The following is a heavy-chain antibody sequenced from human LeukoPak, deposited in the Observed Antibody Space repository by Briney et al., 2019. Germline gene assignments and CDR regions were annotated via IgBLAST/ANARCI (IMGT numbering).Heavy chain of an antibody. CDR1: GFTFSSYS. V-gene: IGHV3-30*02. Sequence: GGSLRLSCAASGFTFSSYSMHWVRQAPGKGLEWVAFIRYDGSNKYYADSVKGRFTISRDNSKNTLYLQMNSLRAEDTAVYYCAKDLYSQVRGVSHAGYWGQGTLVTVSS. CDR3: AKDLYSQVRGVSHAGY. J-gene: IGHJ4*02. CDR2: IRYDGSNK. D-gene: IGHD3-10*01.